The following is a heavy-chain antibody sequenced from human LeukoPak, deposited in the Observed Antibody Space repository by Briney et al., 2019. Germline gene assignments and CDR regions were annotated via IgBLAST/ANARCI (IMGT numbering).Heavy chain of an antibody. J-gene: IGHJ4*02. CDR1: GGSISSYY. Sequence: SETLSLTCTVSGGSISSYYWSWVRQPPGKGMEWIGYIYYSGSTNYNPSLKSRVTISVDTSKNQFSLKLSSVTAADTAVYYCARDLHGGAWSMDWGQGTLVTVSS. V-gene: IGHV4-59*01. CDR3: ARDLHGGAWSMD. CDR2: IYYSGST. D-gene: IGHD3-16*01.